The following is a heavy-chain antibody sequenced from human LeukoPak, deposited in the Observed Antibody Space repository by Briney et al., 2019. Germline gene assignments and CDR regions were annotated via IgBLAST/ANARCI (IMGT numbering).Heavy chain of an antibody. J-gene: IGHJ4*02. Sequence: ASVKVSCKASGGTFSSYAITWVRQAPGQGLQWMGGIIPIFGTANYAQKFQGRVIFTADESTSTVYMELSSLRSEDTAMYYCARAVSNTGGYFDYWGQGTLVTVSS. CDR2: IIPIFGTA. CDR3: ARAVSNTGGYFDY. CDR1: GGTFSSYA. D-gene: IGHD5/OR15-5a*01. V-gene: IGHV1-69*01.